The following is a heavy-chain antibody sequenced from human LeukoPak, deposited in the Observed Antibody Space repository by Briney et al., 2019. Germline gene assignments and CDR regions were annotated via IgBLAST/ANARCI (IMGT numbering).Heavy chain of an antibody. CDR3: ARVGGNGGARHFDY. J-gene: IGHJ4*02. D-gene: IGHD2-21*01. CDR1: GGSISSYY. V-gene: IGHV4-59*01. Sequence: PSETLSLTCTVSGGSISSYYWSWIRQPPGKGLEWIGYIYYSGSTNYNPSLKSRVTISVDTSKNQFSLKLSSVTAADTAVYYCARVGGNGGARHFDYWGQGTLVTVSS. CDR2: IYYSGST.